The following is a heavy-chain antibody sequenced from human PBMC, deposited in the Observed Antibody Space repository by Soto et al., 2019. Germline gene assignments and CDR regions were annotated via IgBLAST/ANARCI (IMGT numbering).Heavy chain of an antibody. CDR1: GGSFSGYY. CDR2: TNHSGST. V-gene: IGHV4-34*01. J-gene: IGHJ4*02. Sequence: PSETLSLTCAVYGGSFSGYYWSWIRQPPGKGLEWIGETNHSGSTNYNPSLKSRVTISVDTSKNQFSLKLSSVTAADTAVYYCALGPLPSGVSFWSGYYTGGFDYWGQGTLVTVSS. CDR3: ALGPLPSGVSFWSGYYTGGFDY. D-gene: IGHD3-3*01.